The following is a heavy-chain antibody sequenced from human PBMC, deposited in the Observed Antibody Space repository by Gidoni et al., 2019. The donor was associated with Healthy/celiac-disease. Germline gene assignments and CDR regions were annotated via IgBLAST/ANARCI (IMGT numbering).Heavy chain of an antibody. D-gene: IGHD6-19*01. J-gene: IGHJ5*02. CDR2: NKSKTDGGTT. CDR1: GFTFSNPW. Sequence: EVQLVESGGGLVKPGGSLRLSCAASGFTFSNPWMSWARQAPGKGLEWVGRNKSKTDGGTTDYAAPVKGRFTISRDDSKNTLYLQMNSLKTEDTAVYYCTTAHLQWLTNWFDPWGQGTLVTVSS. CDR3: TTAHLQWLTNWFDP. V-gene: IGHV3-15*01.